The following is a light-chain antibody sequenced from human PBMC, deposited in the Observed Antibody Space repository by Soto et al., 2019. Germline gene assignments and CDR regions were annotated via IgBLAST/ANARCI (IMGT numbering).Light chain of an antibody. J-gene: IGKJ2*01. Sequence: EIVLTQSPGTLSLSPGERATLSCRASHSVSSSYLAWYQQKPGQAPRLLIYGASSRATGIPDRFSGSGSGTDFPLPISSLAPEDFPVYYCHQYRSSPPYTFGQGTKLEIK. CDR1: HSVSSSY. V-gene: IGKV3-20*01. CDR2: GAS. CDR3: HQYRSSPPYT.